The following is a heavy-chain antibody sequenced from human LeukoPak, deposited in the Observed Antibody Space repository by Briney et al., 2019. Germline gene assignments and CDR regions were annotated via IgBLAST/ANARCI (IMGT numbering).Heavy chain of an antibody. J-gene: IGHJ6*02. CDR1: GFTFSSYG. D-gene: IGHD2-15*01. CDR3: AKDRVVVAATVYYYGMDV. V-gene: IGHV3-30*18. CDR2: ISYDGSNK. Sequence: GGSLRLSCAASGFTFSSYGMHWVRQAPGKGLEWVAVISYDGSNKYYADSVKGRFTISRDNSKNTLYLQMNSLRAEDTVVYYCAKDRVVVAATVYYYGMDVWGQGTTVTVSS.